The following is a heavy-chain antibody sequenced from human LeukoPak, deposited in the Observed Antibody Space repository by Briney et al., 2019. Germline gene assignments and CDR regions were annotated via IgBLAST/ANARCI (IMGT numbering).Heavy chain of an antibody. V-gene: IGHV3-7*01. CDR2: IKEDGSEN. CDR3: ARQRYSDY. CDR1: GFTFSRYW. D-gene: IGHD1-1*01. Sequence: GGSLRLSCAASGFTFSRYWMTRVRQAPGKGLEWVANIKEDGSENSYVESVKGRFTISRDNAKNSLYLQLNSLRAEDTAVYFCARQRYSDYWGQGTLVTVSS. J-gene: IGHJ4*02.